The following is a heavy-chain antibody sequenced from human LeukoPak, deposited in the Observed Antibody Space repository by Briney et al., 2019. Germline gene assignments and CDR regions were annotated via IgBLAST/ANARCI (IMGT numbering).Heavy chain of an antibody. D-gene: IGHD3-10*01. V-gene: IGHV3-7*05. J-gene: IGHJ4*02. CDR3: TRDFI. CDR2: INQDGSER. CDR1: GFNFRDAA. Sequence: GGSLRLSCVVSGFNFRDAAMTWVRQAPGKGLEWVANINQDGSERYYVDSVMGRFTISRDNAKNSLSLHMTSLRGEDTAVYYCTRDFIWGQGILVTVPS.